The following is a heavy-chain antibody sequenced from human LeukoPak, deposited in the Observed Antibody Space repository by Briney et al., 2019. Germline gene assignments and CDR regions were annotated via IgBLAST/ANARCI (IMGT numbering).Heavy chain of an antibody. CDR1: GDSISSYY. CDR3: AREMYYYDSSGPDI. Sequence: SETLSLTCTVSGDSISSYYWSWIRQPPGKGLEWIGYIYYSGSTDYNPSLKSRVTISVDTSKNQFSLNLSSVTAADTAVYYCAREMYYYDSSGPDIWGQGTMVTVSS. CDR2: IYYSGST. J-gene: IGHJ3*02. D-gene: IGHD3-22*01. V-gene: IGHV4-59*01.